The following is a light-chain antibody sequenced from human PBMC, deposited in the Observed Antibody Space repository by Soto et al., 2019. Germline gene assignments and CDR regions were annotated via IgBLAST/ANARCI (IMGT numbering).Light chain of an antibody. CDR2: GAS. J-gene: IGKJ5*01. CDR1: QSVSGSY. CDR3: QQYGGSPIT. Sequence: EIVLTQSPGTLSLSPGERATLSCRTSQSVSGSYLAWYQQKPGQAPRPLMYGASSRATGIPDKFSGSGSGTDFTLTISRLEPEDFAVYYCQQYGGSPITFGQGTRLEIK. V-gene: IGKV3-20*01.